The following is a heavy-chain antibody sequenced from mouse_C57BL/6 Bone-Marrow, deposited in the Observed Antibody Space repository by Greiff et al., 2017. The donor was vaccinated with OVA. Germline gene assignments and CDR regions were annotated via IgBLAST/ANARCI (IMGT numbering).Heavy chain of an antibody. Sequence: EVKLEESGGGLVQPGGSLKLSCAASGFTFSDYYMYWVRQTPEKRLEWVAYISNGGGSTYYPDTVKGRFTISRDNAKNTLYLQMSRLKSEDTAMYYCARHDWDLDAMDYWGQGTSVTVSS. J-gene: IGHJ4*01. CDR3: ARHDWDLDAMDY. D-gene: IGHD4-1*01. V-gene: IGHV5-12*01. CDR2: ISNGGGST. CDR1: GFTFSDYY.